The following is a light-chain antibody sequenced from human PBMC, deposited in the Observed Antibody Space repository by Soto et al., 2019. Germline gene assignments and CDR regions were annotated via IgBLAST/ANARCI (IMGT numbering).Light chain of an antibody. J-gene: IGKJ1*01. CDR3: QQYDTSPRT. CDR1: QSVSSNY. CDR2: GAS. V-gene: IGKV3-20*01. Sequence: EVMLTQSPGTLSLSPGERATLSCRASQSVSSNYLAWYQQKSGQAPRLLIYGASNWATGIPDRFSGSGSGTDFTLTIRRLEPEVCAVYYCQQYDTSPRTFGQGTKLEFK.